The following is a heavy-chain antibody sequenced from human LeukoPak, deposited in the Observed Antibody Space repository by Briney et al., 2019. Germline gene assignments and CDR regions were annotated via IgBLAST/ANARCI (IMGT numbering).Heavy chain of an antibody. Sequence: GGSLRLSCAASGFTFSSYAMSWVRQAPGEGLEWGSAICGSGGSTYYADSVKGRFTTSRDNTKNTLYLQMNSLRAEDTAVYYCAKVLYDFWSGYPYYFDYWGQGTLVTVSS. J-gene: IGHJ4*02. CDR2: ICGSGGST. CDR3: AKVLYDFWSGYPYYFDY. CDR1: GFTFSSYA. D-gene: IGHD3-3*01. V-gene: IGHV3-23*01.